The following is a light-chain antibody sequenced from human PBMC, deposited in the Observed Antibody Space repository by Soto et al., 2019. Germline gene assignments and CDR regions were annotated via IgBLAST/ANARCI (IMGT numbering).Light chain of an antibody. CDR2: GTS. Sequence: EIVLTQSPGTLSLSPGERATLSCRASQSVSSTYLAWYQQTPGQAPRLLIYGTSSRATGIPDRFSGSGSGTDFTLTISRLEPEDFAVYYCQLFGSSPLYTFGQGTKLEIK. CDR1: QSVSSTY. J-gene: IGKJ2*01. V-gene: IGKV3-20*01. CDR3: QLFGSSPLYT.